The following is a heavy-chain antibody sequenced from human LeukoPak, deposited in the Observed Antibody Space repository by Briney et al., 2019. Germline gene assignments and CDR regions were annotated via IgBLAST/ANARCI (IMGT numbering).Heavy chain of an antibody. J-gene: IGHJ6*02. CDR2: ISADNGNT. V-gene: IGHV1-18*01. CDR1: GYTFTSYG. D-gene: IGHD3-3*01. Sequence: APVKVSCKGSGYTFTSYGISWVRQAPGQGLEWMGCISADNGNTNYAQKLQGRVTVTTDTSRSTAYMELRSLRSDDTAVYYCARVHIWAPTYDFWSGSRYGLDVWGQGTTVTVSS. CDR3: ARVHIWAPTYDFWSGSRYGLDV.